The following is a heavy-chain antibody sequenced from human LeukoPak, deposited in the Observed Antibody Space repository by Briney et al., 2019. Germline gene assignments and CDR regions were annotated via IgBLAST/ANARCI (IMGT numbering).Heavy chain of an antibody. D-gene: IGHD4-17*01. J-gene: IGHJ4*02. CDR3: ARSAEYGEPFNY. Sequence: EWIGSIYYSGSTYYSPSLKGRVTISVDTSKNQFSLKLNSLTAEDTAVYYCARSAEYGEPFNYWGQGTLVPVSS. CDR2: IYYSGST. V-gene: IGHV4-39*01.